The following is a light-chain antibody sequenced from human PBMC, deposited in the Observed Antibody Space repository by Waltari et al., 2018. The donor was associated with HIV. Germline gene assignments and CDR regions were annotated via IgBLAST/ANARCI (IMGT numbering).Light chain of an antibody. CDR2: KAS. J-gene: IGKJ1*01. Sequence: DIQMTQSPSTLSASVGDRVTITCRASHSISRWLAWYQQRPGKAPKLLIYKASSLESGVPSRFSASGSGTEFSLTISSLQPDDFATYFGQQYKSYPWTFGQGTKVEIK. CDR1: HSISRW. V-gene: IGKV1-5*03. CDR3: QQYKSYPWT.